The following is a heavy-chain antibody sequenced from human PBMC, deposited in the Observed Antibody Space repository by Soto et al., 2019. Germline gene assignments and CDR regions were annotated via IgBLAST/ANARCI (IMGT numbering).Heavy chain of an antibody. J-gene: IGHJ6*01. CDR1: GFSVTDSIVV. Sequence: SGPTLVNPTQTLALTCTFSGFSVTDSIVVVGWILHPPGKSLEWVAVIYWNEDRRLSPSPRMSLAITKDTTKNQVVLTMANMEPVDTATHYCIYRRAAYDYHGLDVWGQGTTVTFSS. V-gene: IGHV2-5*01. CDR3: IYRRAAYDYHGLDV. CDR2: IYWNEDR. D-gene: IGHD6-13*01.